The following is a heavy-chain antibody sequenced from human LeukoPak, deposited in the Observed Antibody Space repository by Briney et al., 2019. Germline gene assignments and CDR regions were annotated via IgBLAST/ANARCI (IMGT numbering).Heavy chain of an antibody. Sequence: GGSLRLSCAASGFTFSSYDMHWVRQATGKGLEWVSAIGTAGDPYYPGSVKGRFTISRENAKNSLYLQMNSLRAGDTAVYYCARAAYYGSGSYVSYYFDDWGQGTLVTVSS. V-gene: IGHV3-13*05. CDR3: ARAAYYGSGSYVSYYFDD. J-gene: IGHJ4*02. D-gene: IGHD3-10*01. CDR1: GFTFSSYD. CDR2: IGTAGDP.